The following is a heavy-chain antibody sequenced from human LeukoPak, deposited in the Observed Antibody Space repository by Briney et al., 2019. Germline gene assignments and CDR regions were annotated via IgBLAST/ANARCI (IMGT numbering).Heavy chain of an antibody. CDR2: IKEDGSTK. CDR3: ARIGYRSSSFDY. V-gene: IGHV3-7*01. D-gene: IGHD6-6*01. CDR1: GFTFNHYW. Sequence: GGSLRLSCAASGFTFNHYWKSWVRQAPGKGLEWVANIKEDGSTKYYMESVKGRLTISRGNAKNSLYLQMNSLRAEDTAVYYCARIGYRSSSFDYWGQGTLVTASS. J-gene: IGHJ4*02.